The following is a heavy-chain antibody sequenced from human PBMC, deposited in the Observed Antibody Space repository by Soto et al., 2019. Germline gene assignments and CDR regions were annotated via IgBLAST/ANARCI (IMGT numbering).Heavy chain of an antibody. J-gene: IGHJ6*02. D-gene: IGHD6-19*01. CDR3: ARHSPLAGTWNYYYGIDV. CDR2: IIHSGST. V-gene: IGHV4-39*01. Sequence: QLQLQESGPGLVKPSETLSLTCTVSGDSISGSSYYWGWIRQPPGKGLEWIGSIIHSGSTYYNPSLKSLVTESLDTSKNHFSLKLNSVTAADTAFYFCARHSPLAGTWNYYYGIDVWGPGTTVTVSS. CDR1: GDSISGSSYY.